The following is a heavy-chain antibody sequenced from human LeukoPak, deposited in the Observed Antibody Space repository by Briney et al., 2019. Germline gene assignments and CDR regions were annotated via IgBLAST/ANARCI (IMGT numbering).Heavy chain of an antibody. V-gene: IGHV6-1*01. D-gene: IGHD3-10*01. J-gene: IGHJ3*02. Sequence: SQTLSLTCAISGDSVSSNSAAWNWIRQSPSRGLEWLGRTYYRSKWYNDYAVSVKSRITINPDTSKNQFSLQLNSVTPEDTAVYYCAREDGGITTVRGVKGFDAFDIWGQGTMVTVSS. CDR2: TYYRSKWYN. CDR1: GDSVSSNSAA. CDR3: AREDGGITTVRGVKGFDAFDI.